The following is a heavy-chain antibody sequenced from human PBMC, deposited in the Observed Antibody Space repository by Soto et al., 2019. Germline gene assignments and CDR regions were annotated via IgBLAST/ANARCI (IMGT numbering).Heavy chain of an antibody. V-gene: IGHV3-30*03. CDR2: VPNDGSRK. D-gene: IGHD6-25*01. Sequence: LILSCAASGFAFTNYGSHWVRHAPGKGLEWVAFVPNDGSRKYYADSVKGRFTISRDNSENTIYLQMTSLRREDTAVFYCARDVAMPSGLGLGYWGQGALVTVSS. J-gene: IGHJ4*02. CDR1: GFAFTNYG. CDR3: ARDVAMPSGLGLGY.